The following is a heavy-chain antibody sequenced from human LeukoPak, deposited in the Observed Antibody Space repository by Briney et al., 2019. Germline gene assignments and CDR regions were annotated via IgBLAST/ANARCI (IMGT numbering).Heavy chain of an antibody. D-gene: IGHD2-2*01. J-gene: IGHJ6*02. V-gene: IGHV4-4*07. CDR2: MHGSGYS. CDR3: AKDRVGVPAAIHYYGMDV. CDR1: GDSSSSYY. Sequence: SETLSLTCSVSGDSSSSYYWSWIRQAAGKGLEWIGRMHGSGYSTYNPSLGSRVSMSVDTSKNQLFLNLSSVTAADTAVYFCAKDRVGVPAAIHYYGMDVWGQGTKVTVSS.